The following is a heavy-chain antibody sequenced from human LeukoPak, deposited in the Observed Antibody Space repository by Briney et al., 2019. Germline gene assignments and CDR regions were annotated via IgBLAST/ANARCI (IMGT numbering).Heavy chain of an antibody. CDR1: GGSISNYY. CDR2: IYTSGSS. Sequence: SETLSLTCTVSGGSISNYYWNWFRQPAGKGLEWLGRIYTSGSSDYNPSLKSRVTMSVDTSKNHLSLKLSSVTAADTAVYYCTREASGYSYGYEEHWGQGTLVTVSS. D-gene: IGHD5-18*01. CDR3: TREASGYSYGYEEH. J-gene: IGHJ1*01. V-gene: IGHV4-4*07.